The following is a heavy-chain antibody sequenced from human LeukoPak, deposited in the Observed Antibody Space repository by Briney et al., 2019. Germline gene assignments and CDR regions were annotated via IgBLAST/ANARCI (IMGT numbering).Heavy chain of an antibody. CDR3: ARTSTYYYDSSGYYYSGYFDY. Sequence: GGSLRLSCAASGFTFSSYGMHWVRQAPGKGLEWVAVIWYDGSNKYYADSVKGRFTISRDNSKNTLYLQMNSLRAADTAVYYCARTSTYYYDSSGYYYSGYFDYWGQGTLVTVSS. D-gene: IGHD3-22*01. V-gene: IGHV3-33*01. J-gene: IGHJ4*02. CDR1: GFTFSSYG. CDR2: IWYDGSNK.